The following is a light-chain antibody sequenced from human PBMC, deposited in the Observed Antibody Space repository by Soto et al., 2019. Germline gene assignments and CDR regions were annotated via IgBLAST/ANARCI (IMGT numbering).Light chain of an antibody. Sequence: APTQPPSASGSPGQSVTISCTGTSSDVGANNDYVSWYQQHPGKAPKLMIYEVNKRPPGVPDRFSGSKSGNTASLTVSGLQADDEADYYCSAYAGSDNFVFGTGTKLTVL. V-gene: IGLV2-8*01. CDR3: SAYAGSDNFV. J-gene: IGLJ1*01. CDR1: SSDVGANNDY. CDR2: EVN.